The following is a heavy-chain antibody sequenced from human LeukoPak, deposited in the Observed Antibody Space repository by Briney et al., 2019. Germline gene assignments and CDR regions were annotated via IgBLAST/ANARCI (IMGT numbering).Heavy chain of an antibody. CDR3: AKDPTVVTPEAVVI. V-gene: IGHV4-39*07. Sequence: SETLSLTCIVSGGSIRSSSYYWGWIRQPPGKGLEWIGSIYYSGSTYYNPSLKSRVTISVDTPKNQFSLKQRSVTRADTAVYYCAKDPTVVTPEAVVIWGQGTKFTVSS. CDR1: GGSIRSSSYY. CDR2: IYYSGST. D-gene: IGHD4-23*01. J-gene: IGHJ3*02.